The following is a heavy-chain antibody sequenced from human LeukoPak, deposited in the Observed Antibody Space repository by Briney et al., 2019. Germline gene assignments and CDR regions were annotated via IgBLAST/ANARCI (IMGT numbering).Heavy chain of an antibody. CDR1: GSTFSSYW. Sequence: GGSLRLSCAASGSTFSSYWIHWVRRAPGKGLEWVSAISGSGGSTYYADSVKGRFTISRDNSKNTLYLQMSSLRAEDTAVYYCAELGITMIGGVWGKGTTVTISS. D-gene: IGHD3-10*02. V-gene: IGHV3-23*01. J-gene: IGHJ6*04. CDR2: ISGSGGST. CDR3: AELGITMIGGV.